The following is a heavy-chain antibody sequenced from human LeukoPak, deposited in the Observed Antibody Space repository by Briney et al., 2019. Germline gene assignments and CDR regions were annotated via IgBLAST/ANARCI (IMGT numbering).Heavy chain of an antibody. D-gene: IGHD6-13*01. V-gene: IGHV3-30-3*01. Sequence: GGSLRLSCAASGFTFSSYAMHWVRQAPGKGLEWVAVISYDGSNKYYADSVKGRFTISRDNSKSTLYLQMNSLRAEDTAVYYCARGPNAKYSSSWNYFDYWGQGALVTVSS. CDR1: GFTFSSYA. J-gene: IGHJ4*02. CDR2: ISYDGSNK. CDR3: ARGPNAKYSSSWNYFDY.